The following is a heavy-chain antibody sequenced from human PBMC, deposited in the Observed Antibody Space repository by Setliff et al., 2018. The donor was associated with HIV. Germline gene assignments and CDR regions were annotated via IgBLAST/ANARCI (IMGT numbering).Heavy chain of an antibody. V-gene: IGHV1-69*02. J-gene: IGHJ4*02. CDR1: GGTFSSYT. Sequence: ASVKVSCKASGGTFSSYTISWVRQAPGQGLEWMGRIIPILGIANYAQKFQGRVTITADKSTSTAYMELSSLRSEDTAVYYCARSIKYYYDSSGYCNLDYWGQGTLVTVSS. CDR3: ARSIKYYYDSSGYCNLDY. D-gene: IGHD3-22*01. CDR2: IIPILGIA.